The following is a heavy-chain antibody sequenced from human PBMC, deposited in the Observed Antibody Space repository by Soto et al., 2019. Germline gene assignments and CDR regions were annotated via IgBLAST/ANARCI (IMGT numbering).Heavy chain of an antibody. CDR3: AKESDSSGYYSTEIWYFDL. V-gene: IGHV4-4*07. Sequence: QVQLQESGPGLVKPSETLSLTCTVSGDSIMNFYWSWVRQPAGKGLEWVGRIYSTGSTHYNPSLISRVTMSVDTSKNEISLKLRSVTAADTAVYYCAKESDSSGYYSTEIWYFDLWGRGTLVTVSS. CDR1: GDSIMNFY. D-gene: IGHD3-22*01. J-gene: IGHJ2*01. CDR2: IYSTGST.